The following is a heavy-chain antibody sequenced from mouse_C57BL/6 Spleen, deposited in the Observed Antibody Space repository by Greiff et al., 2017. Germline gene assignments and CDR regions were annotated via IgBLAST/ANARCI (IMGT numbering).Heavy chain of an antibody. CDR3: ARKEDYYAMDY. CDR1: GFSLTSYG. J-gene: IGHJ4*01. V-gene: IGHV2-2*01. Sequence: VKLVESGPGLVQPSQSLSITCTVSGFSLTSYGVHWVRQSPGKGLEWLGVIWSGGSTDYNADFISRLSISKDNSKSQVFFKMNSLQADDTAIYYCARKEDYYAMDYWGQGTSVTVSS. CDR2: IWSGGST.